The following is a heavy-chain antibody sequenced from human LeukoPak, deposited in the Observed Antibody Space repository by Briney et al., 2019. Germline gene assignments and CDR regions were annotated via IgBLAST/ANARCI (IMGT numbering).Heavy chain of an antibody. J-gene: IGHJ3*02. CDR1: GGSISSGGYY. Sequence: PSETLSLTCTVSGGSISSGGYYWSWIRQHPGKGLEWIGYIYCSGSTYYNPSLKSRVTMSVDTSKNQFSLKLSSVTAADTAVYYCAGEPRTHKYYYDSSGYYYHNAFDIWGQGTMVTVSS. CDR2: IYCSGST. CDR3: AGEPRTHKYYYDSSGYYYHNAFDI. D-gene: IGHD3-22*01. V-gene: IGHV4-31*03.